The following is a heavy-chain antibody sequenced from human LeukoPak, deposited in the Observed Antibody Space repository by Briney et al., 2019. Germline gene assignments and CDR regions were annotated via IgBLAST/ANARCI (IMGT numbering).Heavy chain of an antibody. J-gene: IGHJ4*02. D-gene: IGHD2-2*01. Sequence: SETLSLTCTVSGGSISSSSYYWGWIRQPPGKGLEWIGSIYYSGSTYYNPSLKSRVTISVDTSKNQFSLKLSSVTAADTAVYYCATSTIRLGYWGQGTLVTVSS. V-gene: IGHV4-39*01. CDR1: GGSISSSSYY. CDR3: ATSTIRLGY. CDR2: IYYSGST.